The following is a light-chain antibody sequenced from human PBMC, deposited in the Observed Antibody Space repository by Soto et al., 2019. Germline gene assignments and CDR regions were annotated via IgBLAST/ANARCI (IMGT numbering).Light chain of an antibody. CDR1: SSDVGSYNL. J-gene: IGLJ3*02. CDR2: EVS. Sequence: QSALTQPASVSGSPGQSITLSCTGTSSDVGSYNLVSWYQQHPGKAPKLMIYEVSKRPSGVSNRFSGSKSGNTASLTISGLQAEDEADYYCCSDIGSSNWVFGGGTKLTVL. V-gene: IGLV2-23*02. CDR3: CSDIGSSNWV.